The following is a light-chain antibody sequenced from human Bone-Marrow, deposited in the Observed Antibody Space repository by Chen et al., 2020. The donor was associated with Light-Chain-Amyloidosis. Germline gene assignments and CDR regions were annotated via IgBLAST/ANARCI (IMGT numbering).Light chain of an antibody. V-gene: IGKV3-15*01. CDR2: GAS. Sequence: EIVMTLSPATLSVSPGERATLSCRASQSVSSNLAWYQQKPGQAPRLLIYGASTRATGIPARFSGSESGKEFNITISSLQSEDVAVYYCQQYNNVITFGQGTRLEIK. CDR3: QQYNNVIT. J-gene: IGKJ5*01. CDR1: QSVSSN.